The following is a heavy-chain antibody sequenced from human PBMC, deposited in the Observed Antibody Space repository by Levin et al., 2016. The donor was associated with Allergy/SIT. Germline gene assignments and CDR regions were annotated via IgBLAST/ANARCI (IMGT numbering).Heavy chain of an antibody. CDR1: GFTFSSYW. CDR2: IKQDGSEK. D-gene: IGHD1-26*01. V-gene: IGHV3-7*03. CDR3: ARDETEYSGSYPLDY. J-gene: IGHJ4*02. Sequence: GESLKISCAASGFTFSSYWMSWVRQAPGKGLEWVANIKQDGSEKYYVDSVKGRFTISRDNAKNSLYLQMNSLRAEDTAVYYCARDETEYSGSYPLDYWGQGTLVTVSS.